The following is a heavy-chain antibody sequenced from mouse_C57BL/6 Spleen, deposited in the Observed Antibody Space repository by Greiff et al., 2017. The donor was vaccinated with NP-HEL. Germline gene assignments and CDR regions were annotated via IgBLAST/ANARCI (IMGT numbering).Heavy chain of an antibody. Sequence: VQLQQSGAELVRPGASVKLSCKASGYTFTDYYINWVKQRPGQGLEWIARIYPGSGNTYYNEKFKGKATLTAEKSSSTAYMQLSSLTSEDSAVYFCARGGIYYGNYFDYWGQGTTLTVSS. CDR1: GYTFTDYY. V-gene: IGHV1-76*01. CDR3: ARGGIYYGNYFDY. D-gene: IGHD2-1*01. CDR2: IYPGSGNT. J-gene: IGHJ2*01.